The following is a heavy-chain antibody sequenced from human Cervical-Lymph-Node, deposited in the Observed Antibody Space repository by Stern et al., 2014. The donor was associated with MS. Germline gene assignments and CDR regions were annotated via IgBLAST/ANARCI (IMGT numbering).Heavy chain of an antibody. Sequence: QFQPVQPAAAVKRPGASVKVSCKVSGYTLSELSMHWVRQAPGKGIDWMGRVDPEHGETRYAQKFQGRVTMAEDRSTDTAYMELSSLRSEDTAVYYCATHRGRVTYYYGMDVWGQGTTVTVSS. D-gene: IGHD2-21*02. V-gene: IGHV1-24*01. J-gene: IGHJ6*02. CDR1: GYTLSELS. CDR2: VDPEHGET. CDR3: ATHRGRVTYYYGMDV.